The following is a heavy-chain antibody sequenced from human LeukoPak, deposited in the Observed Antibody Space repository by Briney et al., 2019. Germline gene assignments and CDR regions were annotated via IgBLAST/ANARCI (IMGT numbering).Heavy chain of an antibody. CDR1: GFTFSSYS. CDR2: ISDSSNYI. V-gene: IGHV3-21*01. Sequence: GGALRLSCAASGFTFSSYSMNWVRQAPGKGLEWVSSISDSSNYIYYADSVKGGFTISRDNAQNSRYLLLNSLKAEETAVFYCARRYSYGSTLFDYWGQGTLVTVSS. CDR3: ARRYSYGSTLFDY. J-gene: IGHJ4*02. D-gene: IGHD5-18*01.